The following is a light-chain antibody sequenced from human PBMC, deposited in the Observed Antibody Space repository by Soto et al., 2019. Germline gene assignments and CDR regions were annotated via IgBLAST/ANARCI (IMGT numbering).Light chain of an antibody. CDR2: EVS. J-gene: IGLJ1*01. Sequence: QSALTQPASVSGSPGQSITISCTGTSSDVGGYDYVSWYQQHPGKAPKLLIYEVSNRPSGVSNRFSGSKSGNTASLTISGRQAGDEADYYCSSYTGLSTQVFGTGTKLTVL. CDR3: SSYTGLSTQV. V-gene: IGLV2-14*01. CDR1: SSDVGGYDY.